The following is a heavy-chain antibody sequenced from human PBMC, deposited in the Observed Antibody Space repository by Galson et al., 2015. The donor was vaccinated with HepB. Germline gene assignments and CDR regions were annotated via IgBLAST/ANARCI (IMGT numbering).Heavy chain of an antibody. V-gene: IGHV1-24*01. J-gene: IGHJ5*02. CDR1: GYTLTELS. CDR2: FDPEDGET. CDR3: ATLWLAIGVRGVISWFYP. Sequence: SVKVSCKVSGYTLTELSMHWVRQAPGKGLEWMGGFDPEDGETIYAQKFQGRVTMTEDTSTDTAYMELSSLRSEDTAVYYCATLWLAIGVRGVISWFYPWGQGTLVTVSS. D-gene: IGHD3-10*01.